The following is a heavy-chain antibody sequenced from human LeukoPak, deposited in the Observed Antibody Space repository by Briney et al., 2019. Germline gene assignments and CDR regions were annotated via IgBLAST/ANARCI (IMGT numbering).Heavy chain of an antibody. V-gene: IGHV4-38-2*02. CDR3: ARQRNTSAYSSIAS. CDR1: VYSISSVYS. CDR2: IYHSGST. Sequence: KPSETLSLTCIVSVYSISSVYSWGWIRQPPGKGLEWIGTIYHSGSTYYNPSLKSRVTISLDTSKNQFSLKLSSVTAADTAVYYCARQRNTSAYSSIASWGQGTLVTVSS. D-gene: IGHD3-22*01. J-gene: IGHJ5*01.